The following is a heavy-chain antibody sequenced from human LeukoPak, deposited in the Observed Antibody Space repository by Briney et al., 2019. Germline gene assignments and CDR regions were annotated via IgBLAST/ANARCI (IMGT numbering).Heavy chain of an antibody. CDR2: IIPIFGTA. V-gene: IGHV1-69*06. J-gene: IGHJ4*02. Sequence: SVKVSCKASGGTFSSYAISWVRQAPGQGLEWMGGIIPIFGTANYAQKFQGRVTITADKSTSTAYMELSSLRSEDTAVYYCARGASPSASDILTGYYTPFDYWGQGTLVTVSS. CDR3: ARGASPSASDILTGYYTPFDY. CDR1: GGTFSSYA. D-gene: IGHD3-9*01.